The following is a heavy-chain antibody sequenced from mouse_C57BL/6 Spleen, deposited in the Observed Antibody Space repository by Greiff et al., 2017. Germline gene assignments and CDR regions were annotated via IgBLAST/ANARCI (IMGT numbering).Heavy chain of an antibody. CDR2: ISSGSSTI. CDR3: ARPYGNYPSWFAY. CDR1: GFTFSDYG. J-gene: IGHJ3*01. D-gene: IGHD2-10*02. Sequence: EVKLMESGGGLVKPGGSLKLSCAASGFTFSDYGMHWVRQAPEKGLEWVAYISSGSSTIYYADTVKGRFTISRDNAKNTLFLQMTSLRSEDTAMYYGARPYGNYPSWFAYWGQGTLVTVSA. V-gene: IGHV5-17*01.